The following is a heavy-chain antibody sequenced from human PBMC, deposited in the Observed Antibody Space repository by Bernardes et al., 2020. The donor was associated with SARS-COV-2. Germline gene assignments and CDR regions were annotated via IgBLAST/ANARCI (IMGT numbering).Heavy chain of an antibody. Sequence: SETLSLTCTVSGGSISSGGYYWSWIRQHPGKGLEWIGYIYYSGSTYYNPSLKSRVTISVDTSKNQFSLKLSSVTAADTAVYYCARAPSRWGVEAFDIWGQGTMVTVSS. CDR3: ARAPSRWGVEAFDI. V-gene: IGHV4-31*03. J-gene: IGHJ3*02. CDR1: GGSISSGGYY. CDR2: IYYSGST. D-gene: IGHD3-10*01.